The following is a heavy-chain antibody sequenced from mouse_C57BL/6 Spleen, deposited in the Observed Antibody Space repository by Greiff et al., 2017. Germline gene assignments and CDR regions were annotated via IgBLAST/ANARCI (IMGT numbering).Heavy chain of an antibody. CDR2: IDPSDSET. CDR1: GYTFTSYW. J-gene: IGHJ3*01. Sequence: VQLQQPGAELVRPGSSVKLSCKASGYTFTSYWMHWVKQRPIQGLEWIGNIDPSDSETHYNQKFKDKATLTVDKSSSTAYMQLSSLTSEDSAVYYCAGTYGSSYWFAYWGQGTLVTVSA. V-gene: IGHV1-52*01. D-gene: IGHD1-1*01. CDR3: AGTYGSSYWFAY.